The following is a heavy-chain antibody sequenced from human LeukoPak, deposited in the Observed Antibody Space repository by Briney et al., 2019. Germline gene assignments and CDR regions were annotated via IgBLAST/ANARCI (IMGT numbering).Heavy chain of an antibody. V-gene: IGHV3-23*01. D-gene: IGHD2-2*01. CDR1: GFTLNTYA. Sequence: GGSLRLSCAASGFTLNTYAMSWVRQAPGKGLEWVSAMTGSGGNTYYADSVKGRFTISRDSSKNTLYLQMNSLRDEDTAVYYCAKDRCSSTSCYLFDYRGQGTLVTVSS. J-gene: IGHJ4*02. CDR3: AKDRCSSTSCYLFDY. CDR2: MTGSGGNT.